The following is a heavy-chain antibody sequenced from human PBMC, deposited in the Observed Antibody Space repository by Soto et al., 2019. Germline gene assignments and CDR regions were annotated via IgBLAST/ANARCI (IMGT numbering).Heavy chain of an antibody. J-gene: IGHJ6*02. V-gene: IGHV1-69*13. CDR3: ARDQKKRITMARGGTLNRYYYYYYGMDV. CDR1: GGTFSSYA. D-gene: IGHD3-10*01. Sequence: ASVKVSCKASGGTFSSYAISWVRQAPGQGLEWMGGIIPIFGTANYAQKFQGRVTITADESTSTAYMELSSLRSEDTAVYYCARDQKKRITMARGGTLNRYYYYYYGMDVWGQGTTVTVSS. CDR2: IIPIFGTA.